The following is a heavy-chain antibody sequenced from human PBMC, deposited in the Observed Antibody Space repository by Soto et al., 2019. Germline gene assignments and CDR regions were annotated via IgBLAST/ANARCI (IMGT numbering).Heavy chain of an antibody. Sequence: EVQLVESGGGLIQPGXSLRLSCAASGFAVSSKYMTWVRQAPGKGLEWVSVIYGGGTTYYADSVKGRFTISRDTSKNTLYLQMNSLRAEDTAVYYCVQTTGWPGFDFWGQGTLVTVSS. D-gene: IGHD6-19*01. CDR2: IYGGGTT. J-gene: IGHJ4*02. CDR3: VQTTGWPGFDF. CDR1: GFAVSSKY. V-gene: IGHV3-53*01.